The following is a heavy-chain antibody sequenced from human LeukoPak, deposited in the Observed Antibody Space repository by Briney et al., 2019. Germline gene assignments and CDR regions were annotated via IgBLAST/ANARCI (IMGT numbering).Heavy chain of an antibody. Sequence: SQTLSLICTVSGGSISSGDYYWSWIRQHPGTGLERIGNIYYSGSTYYNPSLKSRVTISVDTSKSQFSLKLSSVTAADTAVYYCAREGYDSSYYWGQGTLVTVSS. D-gene: IGHD3-22*01. CDR2: IYYSGST. V-gene: IGHV4-31*03. J-gene: IGHJ4*02. CDR1: GGSISSGDYY. CDR3: AREGYDSSYY.